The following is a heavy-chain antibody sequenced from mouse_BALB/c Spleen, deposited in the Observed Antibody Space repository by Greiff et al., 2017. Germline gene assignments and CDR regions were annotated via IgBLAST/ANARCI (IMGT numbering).Heavy chain of an antibody. V-gene: IGHV6-6*02. CDR1: GFTFSNYW. Sequence: EVKLEESGGGLVQPGGSMKLSCVASGFTFSNYWMNWVRQSPEKGLEWVAEIRLKSNNYATHYAESVKGRFTISRDDSKSSVYLQMNNLRAEDTGIYYCTRAGEVRRYWYFDVWGAGTTVTVSS. CDR2: IRLKSNNYAT. CDR3: TRAGEVRRYWYFDV. J-gene: IGHJ1*01. D-gene: IGHD2-14*01.